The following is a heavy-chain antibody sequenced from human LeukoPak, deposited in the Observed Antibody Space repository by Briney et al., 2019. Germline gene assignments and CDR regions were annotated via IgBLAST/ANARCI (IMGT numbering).Heavy chain of an antibody. CDR2: FDPEDGET. D-gene: IGHD1-26*01. Sequence: SVTVSCKVSGYTLTELSMHWVRQVPGKGLEWMGGFDPEDGETIYAQKFQGRVTMTEDTSTDTAYMELSSLRSEDTAVYYCATDLSGSYYYFDYWGQGTLVTVSS. CDR1: GYTLTELS. CDR3: ATDLSGSYYYFDY. V-gene: IGHV1-24*01. J-gene: IGHJ4*02.